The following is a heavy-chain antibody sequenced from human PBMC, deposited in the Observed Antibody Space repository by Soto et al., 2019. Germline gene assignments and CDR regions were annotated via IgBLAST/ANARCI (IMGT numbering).Heavy chain of an antibody. J-gene: IGHJ3*02. CDR2: IYYSGST. Sequence: PSETLSLTCTVSGGSISSYYWSWIRQPPGKGLEWIGYIYYSGSTNYNPSLKSRVTISVDTSKNQFPLKLSSVTAADTAVYYCARHERFLEWLSPGAFDIWGQGTMVTVSS. D-gene: IGHD3-3*01. V-gene: IGHV4-59*08. CDR1: GGSISSYY. CDR3: ARHERFLEWLSPGAFDI.